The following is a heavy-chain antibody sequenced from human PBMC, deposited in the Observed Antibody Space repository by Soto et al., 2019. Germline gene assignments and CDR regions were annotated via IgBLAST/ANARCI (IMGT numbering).Heavy chain of an antibody. V-gene: IGHV4-59*01. D-gene: IGHD6-19*01. CDR1: GGSIRGSY. Sequence: SGSLSVTCIVAGGSIRGSYWSWIRQSPGKGLEWLGYVYYTGSTNYSPSLRSRVSISVDTSKNEFSLRLSSVTAADTAVYFCATSVAVPGANIDYWLPVTQVTV. CDR2: VYYTGST. J-gene: IGHJ4*02. CDR3: ATSVAVPGANIDY.